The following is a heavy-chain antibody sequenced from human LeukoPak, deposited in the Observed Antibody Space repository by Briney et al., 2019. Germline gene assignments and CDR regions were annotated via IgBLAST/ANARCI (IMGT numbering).Heavy chain of an antibody. CDR2: IYYSGST. CDR1: GGSIFSYY. Sequence: SETLSLTCTVSGGSIFSYYWSWIRQPPGKGLEWMGYIYYSGSTNYNPSLKSRVTISVDTSKNQFSLRVSSVTAADTAVYYCARGTAVADTESGFDYWGQGTLVTASS. J-gene: IGHJ4*02. V-gene: IGHV4-59*08. CDR3: ARGTAVADTESGFDY. D-gene: IGHD6-19*01.